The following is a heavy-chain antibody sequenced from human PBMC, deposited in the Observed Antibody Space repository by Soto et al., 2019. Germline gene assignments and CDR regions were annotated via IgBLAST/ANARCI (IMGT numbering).Heavy chain of an antibody. J-gene: IGHJ6*03. Sequence: PSETLSLTCTVSGGSISSGGYYWSWIRQHPGKGLEWIGYIYYSGSTYYNPSLKSRVTISVDTSKNQFSLKLSSVTAADTAVYYCASGYSGGSRLVYYYMDVWGKGTTVTVSS. CDR2: IYYSGST. D-gene: IGHD2-15*01. CDR1: GGSISSGGYY. V-gene: IGHV4-31*03. CDR3: ASGYSGGSRLVYYYMDV.